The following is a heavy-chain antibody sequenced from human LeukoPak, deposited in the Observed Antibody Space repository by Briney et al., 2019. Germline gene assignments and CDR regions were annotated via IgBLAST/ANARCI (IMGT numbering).Heavy chain of an antibody. CDR1: GASFSGYY. V-gene: IGHV4-34*01. D-gene: IGHD3-10*01. J-gene: IGHJ4*02. Sequence: SETLSLTCAVYGASFSGYYWSWIRQPPGKGLEWLGEINHSASTNYNTSLKSRVTISVDTSKNQFSLKLISVTAADTAVYYCARGNQKVYYYGSGSGLSQFRLFDYWGQGTLVTVSS. CDR2: INHSAST. CDR3: ARGNQKVYYYGSGSGLSQFRLFDY.